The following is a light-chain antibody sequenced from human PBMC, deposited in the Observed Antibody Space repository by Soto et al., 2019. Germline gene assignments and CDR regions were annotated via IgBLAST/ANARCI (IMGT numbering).Light chain of an antibody. CDR1: QSVSSNY. CDR3: QQYGSSPWT. CDR2: GAS. Sequence: EIVLTQSPGTLSLSPGERATLSCRASQSVSSNYLAWYQQKPGQAPRLLIYGASSRATGIPDRFRGSASGTDFTLTISSLEPEDFALYYCQQYGSSPWTFGQGTKVEIK. V-gene: IGKV3-20*01. J-gene: IGKJ1*01.